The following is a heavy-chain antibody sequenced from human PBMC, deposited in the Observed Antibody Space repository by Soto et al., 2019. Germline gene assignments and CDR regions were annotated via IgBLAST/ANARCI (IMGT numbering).Heavy chain of an antibody. J-gene: IGHJ4*02. CDR1: GYDFTDYY. CDR2: INPNSGDT. CDR3: ARGPRTGTSVHQFES. Sequence: ASVKVSCKASGYDFTDYYIHWLRQAPGQDPEWLGWINPNSGDTNYAQEFQGRVTMTRDTSIAAAYMDLSRLRSDDTAVYYCARGPRTGTSVHQFESWRQRTLCAVSS. V-gene: IGHV1-2*02. D-gene: IGHD1-7*01.